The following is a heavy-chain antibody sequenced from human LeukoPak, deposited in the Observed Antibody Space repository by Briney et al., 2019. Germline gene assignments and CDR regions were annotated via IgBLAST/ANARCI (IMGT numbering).Heavy chain of an antibody. J-gene: IGHJ4*02. D-gene: IGHD3-10*01. V-gene: IGHV3-30-3*01. Sequence: GGSLRLSCAASGFTFSSYAMHWVRQAPGKGLEWVAVISYDGSNKYYADPVKGRFTISRDNSKNTLYLQMNSLRAEDTAVYYCARDGFLTSPPDYWGQGTLVTVSS. CDR1: GFTFSSYA. CDR2: ISYDGSNK. CDR3: ARDGFLTSPPDY.